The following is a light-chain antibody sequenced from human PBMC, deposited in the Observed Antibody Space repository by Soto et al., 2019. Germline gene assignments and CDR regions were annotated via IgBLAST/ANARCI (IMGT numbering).Light chain of an antibody. CDR3: SSYTTSSTGV. V-gene: IGLV2-14*01. Sequence: QSALTQPASVSGSPRQSITISCTGTSSDVGAYNYVSWYQQHPGKVPKLMIYDVSNRPSGVSNRFSGSKSGNTASLTISGLQAEDEADYYCSSYTTSSTGVFGGGTQLTVL. J-gene: IGLJ3*02. CDR1: SSDVGAYNY. CDR2: DVS.